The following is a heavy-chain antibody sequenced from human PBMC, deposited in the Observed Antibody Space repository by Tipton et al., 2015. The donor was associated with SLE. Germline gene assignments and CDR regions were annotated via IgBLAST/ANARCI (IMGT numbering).Heavy chain of an antibody. CDR3: ARHGEHGDY. J-gene: IGHJ4*02. V-gene: IGHV4-38-2*01. D-gene: IGHD1/OR15-1a*01. Sequence: TLSLTCAVSGYSISSGYYWGWIRQPPGKGLEWIGSIYHSGSTYYNPSLKSRVTISVDTSKNQFSLKLSSVTAADTAVYYCARHGEHGDYWGQGTLVTVSS. CDR2: IYHSGST. CDR1: GYSISSGYY.